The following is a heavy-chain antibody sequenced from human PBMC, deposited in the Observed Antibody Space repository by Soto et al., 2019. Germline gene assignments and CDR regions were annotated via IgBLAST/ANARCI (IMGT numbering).Heavy chain of an antibody. D-gene: IGHD6-19*01. V-gene: IGHV4-31*03. Sequence: QVQLQESGPGLVKPSQTLSLTCTVSGGSINNAGYYWTWIRQHPRKGLEWIGYIYYIGNTFYNPSLKSRVSISVDTSKNQFSLNLTSVTAADTAVFYCARADWSGWIDYWGHGTLVTVSS. CDR2: IYYIGNT. J-gene: IGHJ4*01. CDR1: GGSINNAGYY. CDR3: ARADWSGWIDY.